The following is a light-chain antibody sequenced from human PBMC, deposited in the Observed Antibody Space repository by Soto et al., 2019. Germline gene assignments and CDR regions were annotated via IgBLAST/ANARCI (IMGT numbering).Light chain of an antibody. J-gene: IGLJ3*02. Sequence: QSALTQPASVSGSPGQSITISCTGTSSDVGAYNYVSWYQQHPGKAPKLMIYDVGTRPSGVSNRFSGSKSGNTASLTISGLQAEDEADYYCSSYSSSITRVFGGGTQLTVL. CDR1: SSDVGAYNY. CDR3: SSYSSSITRV. CDR2: DVG. V-gene: IGLV2-14*01.